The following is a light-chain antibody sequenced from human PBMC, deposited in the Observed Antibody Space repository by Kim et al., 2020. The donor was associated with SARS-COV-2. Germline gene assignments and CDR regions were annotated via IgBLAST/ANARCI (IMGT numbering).Light chain of an antibody. J-gene: IGLJ3*02. Sequence: GQRVTVSCSGSRSNIGSNPVNWFQHVPGAAPKLFIYNDNQRPSGVPDRVSASKSGTSASLAIGGLQSEDEAHYYCAAWDYSLNGWVFGGGTKVTVL. CDR2: NDN. V-gene: IGLV1-44*01. CDR1: RSNIGSNP. CDR3: AAWDYSLNGWV.